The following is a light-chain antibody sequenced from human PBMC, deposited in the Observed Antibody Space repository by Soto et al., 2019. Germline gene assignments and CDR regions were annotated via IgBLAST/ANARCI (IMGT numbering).Light chain of an antibody. CDR2: GAS. CDR1: QSVSSSY. V-gene: IGKV3-20*01. CDR3: QQYGSLPRT. Sequence: EIVLTQSPGTLSLSPGERVTLSCRASQSVSSSYLAWYQQKPGQAPRLLMYGASSRATGISDRFSGSGSGTDFTLTISRLEPEDFAVYYCQQYGSLPRTFGQGTKVEIK. J-gene: IGKJ1*01.